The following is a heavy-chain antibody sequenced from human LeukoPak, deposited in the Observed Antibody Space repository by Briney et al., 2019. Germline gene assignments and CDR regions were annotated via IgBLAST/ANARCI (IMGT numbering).Heavy chain of an antibody. J-gene: IGHJ4*02. CDR3: ARGSYGDFRNDY. V-gene: IGHV3-21*01. D-gene: IGHD4-17*01. CDR2: ITSTSGYI. Sequence: PSETLSLTCAVSGGSLNSVTYYWAWVRQPPGKGLERVSSITSTSGYIYYADSMKGRFTVSRDNAKNSLYLQMNSLKAEDTAVYYCARGSYGDFRNDYWGQGTLVTVSS. CDR1: GGSLNSVTYY.